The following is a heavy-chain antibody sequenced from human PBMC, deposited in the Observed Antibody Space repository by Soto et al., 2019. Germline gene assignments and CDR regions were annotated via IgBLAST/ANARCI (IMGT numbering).Heavy chain of an antibody. CDR2: FSSYNGDA. CDR1: GYTFSNYG. J-gene: IGHJ4*02. CDR3: ARDDSGGLDY. D-gene: IGHD1-26*01. V-gene: IGHV1-18*01. Sequence: QVQLVQSGVEVKKPGASVKVSCKASGYTFSNYGISWVRQAPGQGLEWMGWFSSYNGDARYAQNLQGRVTMTTDTSTSTAYMELWSLRSDDTAVYYCARDDSGGLDYWGQGPLVTVSS.